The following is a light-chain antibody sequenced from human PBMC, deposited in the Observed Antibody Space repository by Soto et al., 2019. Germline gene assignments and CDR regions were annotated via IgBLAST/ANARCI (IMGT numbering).Light chain of an antibody. CDR1: QSISTN. J-gene: IGKJ4*01. CDR3: QQRYVWRT. CDR2: DAS. V-gene: IGKV3-11*01. Sequence: IVLTQSPATLSLSPGERATLSCRAGQSISTNLAWYQQKSGQAPRLLIYDASNRATGTPTRFSGSGSRKDFTLNIIRQAPEASSVYYCQQRYVWRTFGVGTKVEI.